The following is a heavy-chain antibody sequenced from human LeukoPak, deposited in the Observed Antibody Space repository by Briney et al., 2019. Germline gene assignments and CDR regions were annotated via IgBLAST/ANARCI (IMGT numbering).Heavy chain of an antibody. CDR2: IGTYDDT. V-gene: IGHV3-13*01. D-gene: IGHD3-10*01. CDR1: GFTFRSYD. CDR3: VRGWPGDFEY. Sequence: GGSLRLSCAASGFTFRSYDMPWVRQTTGKGLEWVSSIGTYDDTFYSNSVKGRFTIFRDNAQDSLYLQMNSLRPGDTAVYYCVRGWPGDFEYWGLGTLVTVST. J-gene: IGHJ4*02.